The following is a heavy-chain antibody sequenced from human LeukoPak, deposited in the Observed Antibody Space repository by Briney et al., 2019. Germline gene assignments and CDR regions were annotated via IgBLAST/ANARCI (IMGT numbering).Heavy chain of an antibody. CDR3: ARRGGYNLY. Sequence: GGSLRLSCAASGFTVSSNYMSWVRQAPGKGLEGVAVIYSGGSRYYIDSVMRRFTISRHNSKNTRYLQMNSLRAEDTAVYYCARRGGYNLYWGQGTLVTVSS. CDR1: GFTVSSNY. D-gene: IGHD5-24*01. CDR2: IYSGGSR. J-gene: IGHJ4*02. V-gene: IGHV3-53*01.